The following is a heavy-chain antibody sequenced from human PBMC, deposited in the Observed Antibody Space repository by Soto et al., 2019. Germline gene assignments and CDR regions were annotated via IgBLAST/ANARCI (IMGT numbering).Heavy chain of an antibody. CDR1: GFLYSDYW. V-gene: IGHV3-7*03. Sequence: GSLRLSCEASGFLYSDYWMTWVRLAPGKGLEWVANIKQDGSEKYYVDSVEGRFTISRDNAEKSLYLQMSSLRAEDTAAYYCARGEGAGLFGMGVYGQRPTVTVPS. CDR2: IKQDGSEK. D-gene: IGHD1-26*01. J-gene: IGHJ6*02. CDR3: ARGEGAGLFGMGV.